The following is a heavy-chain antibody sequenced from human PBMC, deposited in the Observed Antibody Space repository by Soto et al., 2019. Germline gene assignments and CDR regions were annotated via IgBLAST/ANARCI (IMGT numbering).Heavy chain of an antibody. CDR2: INHSGRT. Sequence: QVQLQLWGAGLLKPSETLSLTCAVYGGSFRGYYWSWIRQPPGKGLEWIGEINHSGRTNYNPSLKSRVTIAVDPPETQFPLNLSCVPAADTGVYYWASPPNGGSYSETWAQGPLLPVPS. CDR3: ASPPNGGSYSET. CDR1: GGSFRGYY. V-gene: IGHV4-34*01. D-gene: IGHD3-16*01. J-gene: IGHJ5*02.